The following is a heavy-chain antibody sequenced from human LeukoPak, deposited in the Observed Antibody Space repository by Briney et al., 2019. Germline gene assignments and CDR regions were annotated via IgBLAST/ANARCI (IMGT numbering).Heavy chain of an antibody. V-gene: IGHV3-7*01. CDR2: INPDGSEK. CDR1: GLTFSSNW. Sequence: GGSLRLSCVVSGLTFSSNWMSWFRQAPGKGLEWVANINPDGSEKNYADSVKGRFTISRDNAKNTLYLQMNSLRAEDTAVYYCARVLGGYSGSLDYWGQGTLVTVSS. CDR3: ARVLGGYSGSLDY. J-gene: IGHJ4*02. D-gene: IGHD1-26*01.